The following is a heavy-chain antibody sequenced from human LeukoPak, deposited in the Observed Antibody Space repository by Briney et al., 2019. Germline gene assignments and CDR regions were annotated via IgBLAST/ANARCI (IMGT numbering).Heavy chain of an antibody. CDR3: ASRSGLGAFDI. J-gene: IGHJ3*02. V-gene: IGHV3-48*01. CDR1: GFTFSTYN. CDR2: ISHDSVTE. Sequence: GGSLRLSCAASGFTFSTYNINWVRQAPGEGLEWLSYISHDSVTEYYGDSVRGRFTISRDNANNSLYLQMNSLRVEDTAVYYCASRSGLGAFDIWGQGTMVIVSS. D-gene: IGHD6-19*01.